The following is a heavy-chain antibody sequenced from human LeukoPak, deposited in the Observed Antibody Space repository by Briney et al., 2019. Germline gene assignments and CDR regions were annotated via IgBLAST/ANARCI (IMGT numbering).Heavy chain of an antibody. J-gene: IGHJ4*02. Sequence: ASVKVSCKASGYTFTSYDFNWVRQATGQRPEWMGWMSPNSGDTGYAQKFQDRVTMTRNTSISTAYMELSSLRSDDTAVYYCARDRDWGSNYFDYWGQGTLVTVSS. CDR3: ARDRDWGSNYFDY. CDR2: MSPNSGDT. CDR1: GYTFTSYD. V-gene: IGHV1-8*01. D-gene: IGHD7-27*01.